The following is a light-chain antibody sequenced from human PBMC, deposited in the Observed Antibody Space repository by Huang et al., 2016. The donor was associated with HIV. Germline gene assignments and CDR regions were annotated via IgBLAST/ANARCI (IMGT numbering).Light chain of an antibody. J-gene: IGKJ1*01. CDR3: QQYKIWPMT. CDR2: GAS. V-gene: IGKV3-15*01. CDR1: PSASSR. Sequence: EIVMTQSPATLSVSPGERATVSCRASPSASSRLAWYQHKPGQAPRLLIYGASTRATGVSDRFSGSGSGVEFTLTISNLQSEDFAVYYCQQYKIWPMTFGQGTKVEIK.